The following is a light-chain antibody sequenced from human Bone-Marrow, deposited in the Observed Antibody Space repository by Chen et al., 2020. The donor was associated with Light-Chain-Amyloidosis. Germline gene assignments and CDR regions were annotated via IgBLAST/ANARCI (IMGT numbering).Light chain of an antibody. V-gene: IGKV1-5*03. Sequence: DIQMTQSPSTLSASVGDRVTITCRASQSIGSWLAWYQQKPGKAPKVLISSASTLQSGVPSRFSGSGSGTEFTLTISGLQPDDFATYYCQHFNSYPLTFGGGTKVEIK. J-gene: IGKJ4*01. CDR1: QSIGSW. CDR2: SAS. CDR3: QHFNSYPLT.